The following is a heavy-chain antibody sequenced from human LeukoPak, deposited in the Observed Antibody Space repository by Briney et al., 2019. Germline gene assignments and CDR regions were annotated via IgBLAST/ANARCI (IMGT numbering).Heavy chain of an antibody. CDR2: ISSSSSYI. CDR3: ATYGSGRHGQPIYYFDY. CDR1: GFTFSSYS. Sequence: GGSLRLSCAASGFTFSSYSMNWVRQAPGKGLEWVSSISSSSSYIYYADSVKGRFTISRDNAKNSLYLQMNSLRAEDTAVYYCATYGSGRHGQPIYYFDYWGQGTLVTVSS. J-gene: IGHJ4*02. V-gene: IGHV3-21*01. D-gene: IGHD3-10*01.